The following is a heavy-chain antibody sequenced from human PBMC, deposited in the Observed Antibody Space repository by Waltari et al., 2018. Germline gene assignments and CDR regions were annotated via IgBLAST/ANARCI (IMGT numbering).Heavy chain of an antibody. J-gene: IGHJ3*02. CDR2: IYHSGST. D-gene: IGHD3-22*01. Sequence: QVQLQESGPGLVKPSGTLSLTCAVSGGSISSSNWWSWVRQPPGKGLEWIGEIYHSGSTNYNPSLKSRVTISVDKSKNQFSLKLSSVTAADTAVYYCARNYYDSSGYYYGAFDIWGQGTMVTVSS. CDR3: ARNYYDSSGYYYGAFDI. CDR1: GGSISSSNW. V-gene: IGHV4-4*02.